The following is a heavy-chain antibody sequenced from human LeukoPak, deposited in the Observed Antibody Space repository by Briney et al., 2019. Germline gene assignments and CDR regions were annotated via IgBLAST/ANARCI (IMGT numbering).Heavy chain of an antibody. CDR1: GFTFSNYG. CDR2: ISGSGGST. CDR3: AKRGSSIYYWSSPGPHYCYYMDV. Sequence: GGSLRLSCAASGFTFSNYGMSWVRQAPGKGLEWVSSISGSGGSTYYADSVKGRFTISRDNSKNTLYLQMNSLSAEDAAIYYCAKRGSSIYYWSSPGPHYCYYMDVWGRGTTVTVSS. D-gene: IGHD6-13*01. V-gene: IGHV3-23*01. J-gene: IGHJ6*03.